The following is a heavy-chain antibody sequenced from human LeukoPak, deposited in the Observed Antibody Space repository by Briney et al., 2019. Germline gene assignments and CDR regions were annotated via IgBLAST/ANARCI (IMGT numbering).Heavy chain of an antibody. CDR3: ARDVRVAGSRYYFDY. CDR1: GYSISSGYY. V-gene: IGHV4-38-2*02. CDR2: IYHSGTT. D-gene: IGHD6-19*01. J-gene: IGHJ4*02. Sequence: SETLSLTCTVSGYSISSGYYWGWIRQPPGKGLEWIGSIYHSGTTYYNPSLKSRVLISVDTSKNQFSLKLSSVTAADTAVYYCARDVRVAGSRYYFDYWGQGTLVTVSS.